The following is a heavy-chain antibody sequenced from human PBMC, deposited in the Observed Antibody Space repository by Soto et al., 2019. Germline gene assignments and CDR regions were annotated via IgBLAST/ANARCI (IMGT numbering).Heavy chain of an antibody. J-gene: IGHJ6*02. CDR3: ARGGDIVVVPAAISAYYYYGMDV. D-gene: IGHD2-2*02. CDR1: GGTFSSYA. CDR2: IIPIFGTA. V-gene: IGHV1-69*05. Sequence: SVKVSCKASGGTFSSYAISWVRQAPGQGLEWMGGIIPIFGTANYAQKFQGWVTMTRDTSISTADMELSRLRSDDTAVYYCARGGDIVVVPAAISAYYYYGMDVWGQGTTVTVSS.